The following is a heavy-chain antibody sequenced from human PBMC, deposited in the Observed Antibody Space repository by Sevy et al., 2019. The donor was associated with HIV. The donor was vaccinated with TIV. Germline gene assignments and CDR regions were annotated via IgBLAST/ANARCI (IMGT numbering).Heavy chain of an antibody. CDR2: IKGGSDGTT. D-gene: IGHD2-2*01. V-gene: IGHV3-15*01. CDR3: TTEMWDYARSTHEHYFDH. Sequence: GGSLRLSCAGAGFSFTRAWLAWVRQAPGKGLEWVGRIKGGSDGTTAYAAPVQGRFNISRDDLRNMVFLEMSSLKAEETAVYYCTTEMWDYARSTHEHYFDHWGQGTLVTVSS. J-gene: IGHJ4*02. CDR1: GFSFTRAW.